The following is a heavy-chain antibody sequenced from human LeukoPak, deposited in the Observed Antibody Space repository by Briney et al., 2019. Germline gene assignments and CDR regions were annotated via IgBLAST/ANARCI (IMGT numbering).Heavy chain of an antibody. D-gene: IGHD2-15*01. CDR2: ISNDGSNK. CDR1: GFAFSTYA. J-gene: IGHJ6*02. CDR3: ARSRQREYCSGGYCYSYYYYGMDV. V-gene: IGHV3-30-3*01. Sequence: QPGRSLRLSCAASGFAFSTYAMHWVRQAPGRGLEWVSLISNDGSNKNYADSVKGRFTISRDNSKITLYLQMNSLRTEDTVVYYCARSRQREYCSGGYCYSYYYYGMDVWGQGTTVAASS.